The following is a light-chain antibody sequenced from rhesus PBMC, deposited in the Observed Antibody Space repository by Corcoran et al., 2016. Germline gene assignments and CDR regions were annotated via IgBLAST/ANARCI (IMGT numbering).Light chain of an antibody. CDR1: QGISTY. CDR3: LQCNSDPLT. J-gene: IGKJ4*01. V-gene: IGKV1-43*02. CDR2: AAS. Sequence: DIQMTQSPSSLSASVGDRVTITCRASQGISTYLNWYQQKPGKAPKRLIYAASSLESGVPSRFRGSGSGTACTLTISSLQPGDFATYYCLQCNSDPLTFGGGTKVEIK.